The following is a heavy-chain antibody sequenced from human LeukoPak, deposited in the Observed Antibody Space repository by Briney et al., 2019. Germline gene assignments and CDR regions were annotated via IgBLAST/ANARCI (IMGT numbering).Heavy chain of an antibody. D-gene: IGHD4-23*01. V-gene: IGHV4-59*08. CDR3: ASLGYGGFYFDY. J-gene: IGHJ4*02. CDR2: IYYSGST. Sequence: SETLSLTCTVSGGSISSYYWRWIRQPPGKGLEWIGYIYYSGSTNYYPSLKSRVTISVDTSKNQFSLKLSSVTAADTAVYYCASLGYGGFYFDYWGQGTLVTVSS. CDR1: GGSISSYY.